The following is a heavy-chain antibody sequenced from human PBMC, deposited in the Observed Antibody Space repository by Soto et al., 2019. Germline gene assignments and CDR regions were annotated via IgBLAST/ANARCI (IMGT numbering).Heavy chain of an antibody. V-gene: IGHV1-69*02. D-gene: IGHD3-22*01. Sequence: SVKVSCKASGGTFSSYTISWVRQAPGQGLEWMGRIIPILGIANYAQKFQGRVTITADKSTSTAYMELSSLRSEDTAVYYCARWAHYYDSSGYLGDAFDIWGQGTMVTVSS. J-gene: IGHJ3*02. CDR2: IIPILGIA. CDR1: GGTFSSYT. CDR3: ARWAHYYDSSGYLGDAFDI.